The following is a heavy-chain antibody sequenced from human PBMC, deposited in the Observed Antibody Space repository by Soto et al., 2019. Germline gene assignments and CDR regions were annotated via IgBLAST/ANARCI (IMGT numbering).Heavy chain of an antibody. Sequence: GGSLRLSCSASGFTFSNYLMSWVRQAPGKGLEWVANIKQDGSEKYYVASVNGRFTISRDNAKNSLYLQMNSLRADDTAVYYCAREKRANGYFDYWGQGTLVTVSS. CDR1: GFTFSNYL. CDR3: AREKRANGYFDY. V-gene: IGHV3-7*01. CDR2: IKQDGSEK. J-gene: IGHJ4*02. D-gene: IGHD6-25*01.